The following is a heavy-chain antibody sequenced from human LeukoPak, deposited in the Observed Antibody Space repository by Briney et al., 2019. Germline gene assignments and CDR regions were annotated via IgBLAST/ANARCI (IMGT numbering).Heavy chain of an antibody. CDR1: GGTFSSYA. V-gene: IGHV1-69*13. CDR2: IIPIFGTA. Sequence: ASVKVSCKASGGTFSSYATSWVRQAPGQGLEWMGGIIPIFGTANYAQKFQGRVTITADESTSTAYMELSSLRSEDTAVYYCAREAYSSGWSETDYWGQGTLVTVSS. D-gene: IGHD6-19*01. CDR3: AREAYSSGWSETDY. J-gene: IGHJ4*02.